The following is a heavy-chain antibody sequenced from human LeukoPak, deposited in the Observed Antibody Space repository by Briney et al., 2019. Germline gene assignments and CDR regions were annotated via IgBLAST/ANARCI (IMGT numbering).Heavy chain of an antibody. CDR2: MNPNSGNT. V-gene: IGHV1-8*03. Sequence: ASVKVSCKASGGTFSSYAISWVRQAPGQGLEWMGWMNPNSGNTGYAQKFQGRVTITRNTSISTAYMELSSLRSEDTAVYYCARGDYDFWSGSPPMDVWGKGTTVTVSS. CDR1: GGTFSSYA. CDR3: ARGDYDFWSGSPPMDV. D-gene: IGHD3-3*01. J-gene: IGHJ6*04.